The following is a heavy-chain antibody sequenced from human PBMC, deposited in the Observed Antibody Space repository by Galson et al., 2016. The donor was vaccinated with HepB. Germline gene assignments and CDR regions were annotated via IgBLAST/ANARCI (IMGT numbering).Heavy chain of an antibody. Sequence: SLRLSCATSGFAFNTYAMNWVRQAPGKGLEWVAGVSGHAGSTYYADSVKGRFALSRDNSKNTLFLQMNGLRADDTAVYYCAKANIIMVTLGIYLDTWGPGTLVTVSS. CDR2: VSGHAGST. CDR1: GFAFNTYA. D-gene: IGHD2/OR15-2a*01. CDR3: AKANIIMVTLGIYLDT. V-gene: IGHV3-23*01. J-gene: IGHJ5*02.